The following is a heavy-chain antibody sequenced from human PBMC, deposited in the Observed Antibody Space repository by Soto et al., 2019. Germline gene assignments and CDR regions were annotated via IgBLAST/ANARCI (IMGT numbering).Heavy chain of an antibody. J-gene: IGHJ5*02. Sequence: ASVKVSCKASGYTFTGYFMHWVRQAPGQGLEWMGWINSNSGATKYAQKFQGRVTLSRDTSISTAYMELSGLRSDDTAVYYCARGGGTILAPLPWGQGTLVTVSS. CDR1: GYTFTGYF. CDR2: INSNSGAT. CDR3: ARGGGTILAPLP. D-gene: IGHD3-3*01. V-gene: IGHV1-2*02.